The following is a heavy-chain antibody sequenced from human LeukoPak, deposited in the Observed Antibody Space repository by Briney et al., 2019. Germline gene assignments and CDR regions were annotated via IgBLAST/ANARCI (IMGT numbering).Heavy chain of an antibody. CDR3: AGGLTVTNDY. CDR2: IIPILGIA. J-gene: IGHJ4*02. CDR1: GGTFSSYT. Sequence: SVKVSCKASGGTFSSYTIGWVRQAPGQGLEWMGRIIPILGIANYAQKFQGRVTITADKSTSTAYMELSSLRSEDTAVYYCAGGLTVTNDYWAREPWSPSPQ. V-gene: IGHV1-69*02. D-gene: IGHD4-17*01.